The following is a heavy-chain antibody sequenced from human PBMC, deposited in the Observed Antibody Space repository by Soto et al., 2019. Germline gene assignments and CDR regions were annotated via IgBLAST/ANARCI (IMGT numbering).Heavy chain of an antibody. Sequence: GESLKISCKGSGYSFTSYWISWVRQMPGKDLEWMGRIDPSDSYTNYSPSFQGHVTISADKSISTAYLQWSSLKASDTAMYYCAMAYYDFWSGYYTAPDAFDIWGQGTMVTVSS. J-gene: IGHJ3*02. CDR1: GYSFTSYW. CDR3: AMAYYDFWSGYYTAPDAFDI. D-gene: IGHD3-3*01. CDR2: IDPSDSYT. V-gene: IGHV5-10-1*01.